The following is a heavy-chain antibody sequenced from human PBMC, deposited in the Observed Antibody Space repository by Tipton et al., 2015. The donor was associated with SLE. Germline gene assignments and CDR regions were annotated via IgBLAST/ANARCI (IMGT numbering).Heavy chain of an antibody. Sequence: LRLSCAVSGYSLSSGYYWGWMRLPPGKGLEWIGYIYTSGSTNYNPSLKSRVTISADTSKNQFSLKLSSVTAADTAVYYCASGGYGSGSHYLGGWFDPWGRGTLVTVSS. CDR2: IYTSGST. CDR3: ASGGYGSGSHYLGGWFDP. J-gene: IGHJ5*02. V-gene: IGHV4-38-2*01. CDR1: GYSLSSGYY. D-gene: IGHD3-10*01.